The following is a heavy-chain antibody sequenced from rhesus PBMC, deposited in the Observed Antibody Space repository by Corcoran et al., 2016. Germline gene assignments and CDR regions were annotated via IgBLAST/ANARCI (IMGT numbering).Heavy chain of an antibody. J-gene: IGHJ5-2*02. Sequence: VEQLVESGGGLVQPGASLRLSCAASEFTFSSYDMHWVRQAPGKGLEWVSGISIGGGTTYPDSVKGRFTISRDNAKNSLYRQMNSLRAEDTAVYYCARGNSLDVWGRGVLVTVSS. V-gene: IGHV3-132*01. CDR1: EFTFSSYD. CDR3: ARGNSLDV. CDR2: ISIGGGT.